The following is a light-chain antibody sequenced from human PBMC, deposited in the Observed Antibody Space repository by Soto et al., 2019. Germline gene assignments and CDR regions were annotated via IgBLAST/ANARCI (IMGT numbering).Light chain of an antibody. V-gene: IGKV3-11*01. CDR2: DAS. CDR1: QSVSNY. J-gene: IGKJ4*01. CDR3: HLRSNWPT. Sequence: EIVLTQSPATLSLSPGERATLSCRASQSVSNYLAWYQQKPGQAPRLLIYDASNRATGIPARFSGSGSGTDFTITISSLETEDFDVYYCHLRSNWPTFGAGTKVEIK.